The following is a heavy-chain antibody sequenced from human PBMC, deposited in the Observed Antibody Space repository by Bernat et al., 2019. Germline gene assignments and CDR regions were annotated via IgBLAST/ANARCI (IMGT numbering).Heavy chain of an antibody. D-gene: IGHD3-3*01. CDR2: FNSDGSST. V-gene: IGHV3-74*01. Sequence: EVQLVESGGGLVQPGGSLRLSCAASGFTFSSYWMHWVRQAPGKGLVWVSRFNSDGSSTTYADAVRGQVTIARDNAKSTVYLQMSRHRAEDTAVYCCARARYYDLIDYWGQGTLVTVSS. CDR1: GFTFSSYW. CDR3: ARARYYDLIDY. J-gene: IGHJ4*02.